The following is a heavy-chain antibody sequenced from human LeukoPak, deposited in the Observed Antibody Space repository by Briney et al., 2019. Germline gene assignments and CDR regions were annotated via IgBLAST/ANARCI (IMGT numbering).Heavy chain of an antibody. V-gene: IGHV3-53*01. Sequence: PGGSLRLSCAASGFTVSSNYMSWVRQPPGKGLEWVSVIYSGGSTYYADSVKGRFTVSRGNSKNTLYLQMNSLRAEDTAVYYCTTDPYGSGSSGKNWGQGTLVTVSS. J-gene: IGHJ4*02. CDR3: TTDPYGSGSSGKN. D-gene: IGHD3-10*01. CDR1: GFTVSSNY. CDR2: IYSGGST.